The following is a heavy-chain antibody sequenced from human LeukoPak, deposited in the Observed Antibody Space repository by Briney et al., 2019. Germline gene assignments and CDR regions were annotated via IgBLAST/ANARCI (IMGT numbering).Heavy chain of an antibody. Sequence: GGSLRLSCAASGLTFSNFPMHWVRQAPGKGLEWVALIQDDGATTNYVDSVRGRFTISRDNSKRTVYLQMNSLKPHDPAVYYCATQSITLVVVISPFDYWGQGTLVTVSS. CDR1: GLTFSNFP. CDR3: ATQSITLVVVISPFDY. CDR2: IQDDGATT. D-gene: IGHD3-22*01. V-gene: IGHV3-30*02. J-gene: IGHJ4*02.